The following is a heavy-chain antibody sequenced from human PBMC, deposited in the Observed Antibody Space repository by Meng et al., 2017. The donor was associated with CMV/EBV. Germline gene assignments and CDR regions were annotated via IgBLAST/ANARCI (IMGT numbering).Heavy chain of an antibody. CDR1: GFTFSSYS. J-gene: IGHJ6*02. V-gene: IGHV3-21*01. Sequence: GGSLRLSCAASGFTFSSYSMNWVRQAPGKGLEWVSSISSSSSYIYYADSVKGRFTISRDNAKNSLYLQMNSLRAEDTAVYYCARELVVVVPAATPYYYYGMDVWGQGTTVTVSS. D-gene: IGHD2-2*01. CDR3: ARELVVVVPAATPYYYYGMDV. CDR2: ISSSSSYI.